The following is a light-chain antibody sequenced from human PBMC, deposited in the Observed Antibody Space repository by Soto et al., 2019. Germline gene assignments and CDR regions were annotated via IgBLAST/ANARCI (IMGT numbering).Light chain of an antibody. CDR1: SVAIAGRF. CDR3: QSYDTDNHGV. Sequence: NFMLTQPHSVSDSPVKTKTFSATGSSVAIAGRFVQWYRQRPGSAPTTVIYEDNRRPSGVPDRFSGSIDRSSNSASLTISGLKTEDEADYYCQSYDTDNHGVFGGGTKLTVL. CDR2: EDN. J-gene: IGLJ3*02. V-gene: IGLV6-57*02.